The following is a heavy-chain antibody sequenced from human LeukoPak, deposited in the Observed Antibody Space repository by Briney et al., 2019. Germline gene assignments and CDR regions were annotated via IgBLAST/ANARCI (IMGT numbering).Heavy chain of an antibody. Sequence: ASVKVSCMASGYTFTSYAMHWVRQAPGQRLEWMGWINAGNGNTKYSQKFQGRVTITRDTSASTVYMHLSSLSSDDTAVYYCARAYYESSAYRHAVYFDYWGQGTLVTVSS. CDR2: INAGNGNT. J-gene: IGHJ4*02. CDR1: GYTFTSYA. D-gene: IGHD3-22*01. CDR3: ARAYYESSAYRHAVYFDY. V-gene: IGHV1-3*01.